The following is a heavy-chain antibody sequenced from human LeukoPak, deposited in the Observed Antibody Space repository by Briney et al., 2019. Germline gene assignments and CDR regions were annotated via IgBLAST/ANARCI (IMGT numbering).Heavy chain of an antibody. CDR3: ARGVGYCSSTSCYAGTYYYYGMDV. J-gene: IGHJ6*04. V-gene: IGHV4-61*01. Sequence: SETLSLTCTVSAGSVSSGSYYWSWIRQPPGKGLEWIGYIYYSGSTNYNPYLKSRFTISVDTSKNQFSLKLSSVTAADTAVYYCARGVGYCSSTSCYAGTYYYYGMDVWGKGTTVTVSS. D-gene: IGHD2-2*01. CDR2: IYYSGST. CDR1: AGSVSSGSYY.